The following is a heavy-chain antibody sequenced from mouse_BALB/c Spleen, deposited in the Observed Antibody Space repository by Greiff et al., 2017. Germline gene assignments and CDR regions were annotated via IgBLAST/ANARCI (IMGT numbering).Heavy chain of an antibody. CDR1: GYTFTSYW. CDR2: INPSTGYT. D-gene: IGHD1-2*01. Sequence: QVQLQQSGAELAKPGASVKMSCKASGYTFTSYWMHWVKQRPGQGLEWIGYINPSTGYTEYNQKFKDKATLTADKSSSTAYMQLSSLTSEDSAVYYCAHYYFDYWGQGTTLTVAS. V-gene: IGHV1-7*01. CDR3: AHYYFDY. J-gene: IGHJ2*01.